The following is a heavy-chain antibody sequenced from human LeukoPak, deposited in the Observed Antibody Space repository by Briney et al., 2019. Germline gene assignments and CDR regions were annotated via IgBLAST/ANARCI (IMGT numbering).Heavy chain of an antibody. CDR2: ISSSGGST. D-gene: IGHD3-10*01. CDR3: ARGVDFDY. CDR1: GFTYSSYA. Sequence: PGGSLRLSCAASGFTYSSYAVTWVRQAPGKGLEWVSLISSSGGSTYYADSVKGRFTISRDNSKNTLYLQMNSLRAEDTAVYYCARGVDFDYWGQGTLVTVSS. V-gene: IGHV3-23*01. J-gene: IGHJ4*02.